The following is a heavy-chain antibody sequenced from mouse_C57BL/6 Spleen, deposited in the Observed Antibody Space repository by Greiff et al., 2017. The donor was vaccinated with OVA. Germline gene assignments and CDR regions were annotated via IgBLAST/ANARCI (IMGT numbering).Heavy chain of an antibody. D-gene: IGHD2-4*01. Sequence: VQLQESGPGLVAPSQSLSITCTASGFSLTSYGVDWVRQPPGQGLEWLGVIWGGGSTNYNSALMSRLSISKDNSKSQVFLKMNSLQTDDTAVYYCAKRYDYDVGAMDDWGQGTSVTVSS. CDR3: AKRYDYDVGAMDD. V-gene: IGHV2-9*01. J-gene: IGHJ4*01. CDR1: GFSLTSYG. CDR2: IWGGGST.